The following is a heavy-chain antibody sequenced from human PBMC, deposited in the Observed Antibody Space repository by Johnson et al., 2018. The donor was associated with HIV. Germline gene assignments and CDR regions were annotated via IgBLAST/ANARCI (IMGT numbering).Heavy chain of an antibody. D-gene: IGHD6-19*01. CDR2: IKQDGSVK. Sequence: VQLVESGGRLVQPGGSLGLSCATSGFTFSNYWMTWVRQAPGKGLEWVANIKQDGSVKYYVDSVKGRFTIARDNAKNSLYRQMNSLRAEDTAVYYCARFYSSGWSDAFDIWGQGTMVTVSS. CDR3: ARFYSSGWSDAFDI. V-gene: IGHV3-7*01. J-gene: IGHJ3*02. CDR1: GFTFSNYW.